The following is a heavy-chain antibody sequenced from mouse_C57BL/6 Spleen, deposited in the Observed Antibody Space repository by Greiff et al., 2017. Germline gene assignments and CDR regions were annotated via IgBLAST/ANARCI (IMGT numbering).Heavy chain of an antibody. CDR3: ARARTALGFDY. CDR2: ISDGGSYT. J-gene: IGHJ2*01. V-gene: IGHV5-4*01. Sequence: EVQLQESGGGLVKPGASLKLSCAASGFTFSSYAMSWVRQTPEKRLEWVATISDGGSYTYYPENVKGRFTISRDNAKNNLYMQMSHLKSEDTAMYYCARARTALGFDYWGQGTTLTVSS. CDR1: GFTFSSYA.